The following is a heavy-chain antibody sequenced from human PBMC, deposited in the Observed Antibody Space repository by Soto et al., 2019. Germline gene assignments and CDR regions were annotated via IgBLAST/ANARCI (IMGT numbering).Heavy chain of an antibody. D-gene: IGHD2-2*01. CDR3: ARASSGTSGAIDY. CDR1: AFTFRNYW. Sequence: EVQLVESGGGLVQPGGSLRLSCAASAFTFRNYWMSWVRQAPGKGLECVAKIKEDGSEKYYVDSVKGRFTISRDNAENSVYLQMNSLTVEDTAMYYGARASSGTSGAIDYWGQGTLVTVSS. CDR2: IKEDGSEK. J-gene: IGHJ4*02. V-gene: IGHV3-7*04.